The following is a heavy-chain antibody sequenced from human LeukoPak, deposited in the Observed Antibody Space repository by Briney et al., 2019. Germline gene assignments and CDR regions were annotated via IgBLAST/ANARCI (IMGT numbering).Heavy chain of an antibody. D-gene: IGHD2-2*01. CDR3: TSIPLYCSSTSCSRGGYYMDV. Sequence: GGSLRLSCAASGFTFSSYGMHWVRQAPGKGLEWVAFIRYDGSNKYYADSVNGRFTISRDNAKNTLYLQMNSLRAEDTAVYYCTSIPLYCSSTSCSRGGYYMDVWGKGTTVTISS. J-gene: IGHJ6*03. V-gene: IGHV3-30*02. CDR2: IRYDGSNK. CDR1: GFTFSSYG.